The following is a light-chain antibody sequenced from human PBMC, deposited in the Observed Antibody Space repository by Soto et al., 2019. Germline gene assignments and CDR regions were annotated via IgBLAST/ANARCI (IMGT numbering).Light chain of an antibody. CDR2: EVS. J-gene: IGLJ1*01. CDR1: SSDVGGYKY. CDR3: SSYTSSSTLV. Sequence: QSALTQPASVSGSPGQSITISCTGTSSDVGGYKYVSWYQQHPGKAPKLMIYEVSNRPSGVSNRFSGSKSVNTASLTISGLQAEEEADYYCSSYTSSSTLVFGTGTKLTVL. V-gene: IGLV2-14*01.